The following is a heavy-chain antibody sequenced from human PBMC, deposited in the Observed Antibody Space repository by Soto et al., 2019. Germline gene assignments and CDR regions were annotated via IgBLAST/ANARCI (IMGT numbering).Heavy chain of an antibody. J-gene: IGHJ5*02. Sequence: SPNLSLTFAISGDSSSSNSAAGNWIRQSPSRALEWLGRTYYRSKWYNDYAVSVKSRITINPDTSKNQFSLQLNSVTPEDTAVYYCARGYCSSTSCQGWFDPWGQGTLVTVSS. CDR1: GDSSSSNSAA. CDR2: TYYRSKWYN. V-gene: IGHV6-1*01. CDR3: ARGYCSSTSCQGWFDP. D-gene: IGHD2-2*01.